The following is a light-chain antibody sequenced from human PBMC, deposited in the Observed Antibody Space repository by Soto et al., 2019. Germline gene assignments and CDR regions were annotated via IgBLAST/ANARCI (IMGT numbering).Light chain of an antibody. CDR2: GAS. J-gene: IGKJ3*01. Sequence: EIVLTQSPGTLSLSPGERATLSCRASQSVSSSYLAWHQQKPGQAPRLLIYGASSTATGIPYRFSGSGSGTDFTLTISRLVPEDFAEYYCQQYGSSLLFTFGAGTKMDIK. V-gene: IGKV3-20*01. CDR3: QQYGSSLLFT. CDR1: QSVSSSY.